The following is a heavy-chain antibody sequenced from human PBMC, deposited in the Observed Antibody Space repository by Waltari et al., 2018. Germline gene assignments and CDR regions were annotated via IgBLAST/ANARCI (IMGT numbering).Heavy chain of an antibody. CDR2: IYHSGTT. J-gene: IGHJ5*02. CDR1: GYSISSGYY. D-gene: IGHD2-15*01. CDR3: ARILGYCSGGSCYSGWFDP. V-gene: IGHV4-38-2*01. Sequence: QVQLQESGPGLVKPSETLSLTCAVSGYSISSGYYWGWIRQPPGKGLEWIGSIYHSGTTYYHPSLRSRVTISVDTSKNQFSLKLSSVTAADTAVYYCARILGYCSGGSCYSGWFDPWGQGTLVTVSS.